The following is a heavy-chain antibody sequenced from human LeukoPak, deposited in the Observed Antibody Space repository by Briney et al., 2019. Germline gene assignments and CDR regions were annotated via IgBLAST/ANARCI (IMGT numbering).Heavy chain of an antibody. V-gene: IGHV3-74*01. J-gene: IGHJ3*02. Sequence: PGGSLRLSCAASGFTFTDYWMHWVRQAPGKGLMWVSRVNSDGGGTIYADSVKGRFTVSRDNTKNSVYLRMSSLRADDTGVYYCARGGLDHAYDIWGQGTMVTVSS. CDR3: ARGGLDHAYDI. CDR1: GFTFTDYW. D-gene: IGHD6-19*01. CDR2: VNSDGGGT.